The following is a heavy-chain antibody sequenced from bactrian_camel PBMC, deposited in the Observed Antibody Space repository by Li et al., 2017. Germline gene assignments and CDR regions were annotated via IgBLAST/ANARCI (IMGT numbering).Heavy chain of an antibody. CDR2: VDSGGRT. CDR3: ASASRDSGRGDLIY. D-gene: IGHD1*01. CDR1: GYTYNRYC. V-gene: IGHV3S53*01. Sequence: HVQLVESGGGSVQAGGPLRLSCAASGYTYNRYCMGWFRQAPGKEREGVAAVDSGGRTSYADSVKGRFTISRDNGENTVYLQMNSLKSEDTALYYCASASRDSGRGDLIYWGQGTQVTVS. J-gene: IGHJ4*01.